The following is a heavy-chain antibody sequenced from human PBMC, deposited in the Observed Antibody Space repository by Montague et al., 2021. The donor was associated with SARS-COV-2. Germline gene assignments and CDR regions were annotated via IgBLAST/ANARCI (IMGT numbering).Heavy chain of an antibody. J-gene: IGHJ4*02. Sequence: TLSLTCTVSGGSISSGGYYWSWIRQHPGKGLEWIGYIYYSGSTYYNPPLKSRVTISVDTSKNQFSLKLSSVTAADTAVYYCARASGKKTIFGVVISYFDYWGQGTLVTVSS. CDR2: IYYSGST. V-gene: IGHV4-31*03. CDR1: GGSISSGGYY. D-gene: IGHD3-3*01. CDR3: ARASGKKTIFGVVISYFDY.